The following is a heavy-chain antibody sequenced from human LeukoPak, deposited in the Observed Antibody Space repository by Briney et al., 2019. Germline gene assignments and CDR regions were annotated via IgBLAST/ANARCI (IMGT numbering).Heavy chain of an antibody. J-gene: IGHJ4*02. Sequence: GGSLRLSCAASGFTFSSHNMHWVRQAPGKGLEWVAVVWYDGIKNVFADSVKGRFTISRDNAKNTLYLQMNTLRAEDTAVYYCASLDYWGQGTPVTVSS. CDR2: VWYDGIKN. CDR3: ASLDY. CDR1: GFTFSSHN. V-gene: IGHV3-33*03.